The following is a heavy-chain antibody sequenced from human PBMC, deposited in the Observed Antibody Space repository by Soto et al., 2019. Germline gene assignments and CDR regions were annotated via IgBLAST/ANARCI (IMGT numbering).Heavy chain of an antibody. CDR1: GGTFNNYA. CDR2: IIPTFGTG. D-gene: IGHD3-10*01. CDR3: ASFDGTLVRGGRSSPYEMDV. V-gene: IGHV1-69*01. Sequence: QVLLVQSGPEVKKPGSSVKVSCKASGGTFNNYAINWVRQAPGKGLEWMGGIIPTFGTGNHAQKFQGRVTITADDSTATAYMELNRLRSEDTAIYYCASFDGTLVRGGRSSPYEMDVWGQGTTVIVSS. J-gene: IGHJ6*02.